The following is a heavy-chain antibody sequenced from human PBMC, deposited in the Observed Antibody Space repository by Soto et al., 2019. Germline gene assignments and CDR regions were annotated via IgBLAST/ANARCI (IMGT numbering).Heavy chain of an antibody. J-gene: IGHJ6*02. CDR1: GGTFSSYA. Sequence: QVQLVQSGAEVKKPGSSVKVSCKASGGTFSSYAISWVRQAPGQGLEWMGGIIPIFRTANYAQKFQGRVTITADESPSTADMELSSLRSEDTAVYYCARHVPAAGYYYGMDVWGQGTTVTVSS. CDR3: ARHVPAAGYYYGMDV. CDR2: IIPIFRTA. D-gene: IGHD2-2*01. V-gene: IGHV1-69*12.